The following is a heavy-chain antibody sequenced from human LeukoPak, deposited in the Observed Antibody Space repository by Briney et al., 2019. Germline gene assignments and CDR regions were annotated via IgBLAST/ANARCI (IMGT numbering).Heavy chain of an antibody. CDR1: GGTFSSYA. CDR3: ARDDYGGNTHFDY. Sequence: SVKVSCKASGGTFSSYAISWVRQAPGQGLEWMGGNIPIFGTANYAQKFQGRVTITADESTSTAYMELSSLRSEDTAVYYCARDDYGGNTHFDYWGQGTLVTVSS. J-gene: IGHJ4*02. CDR2: NIPIFGTA. D-gene: IGHD4-23*01. V-gene: IGHV1-69*01.